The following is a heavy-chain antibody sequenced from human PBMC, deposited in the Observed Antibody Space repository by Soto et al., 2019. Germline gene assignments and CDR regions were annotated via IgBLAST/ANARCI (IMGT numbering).Heavy chain of an antibody. CDR2: ISSSSSTI. CDR1: GFTFSSYS. J-gene: IGHJ4*02. D-gene: IGHD1-7*01. CDR3: ARDAPVGLELRSAHFDY. Sequence: EVQLVESGGGLVQPGGSLRLSCAASGFTFSSYSMNWVRQAPGKGLEWVSYISSSSSTIYYADSVKGRFTISRDNAKNSLYLQMNSLRAEDTAVYYCARDAPVGLELRSAHFDYWGQGTLVTVSS. V-gene: IGHV3-48*01.